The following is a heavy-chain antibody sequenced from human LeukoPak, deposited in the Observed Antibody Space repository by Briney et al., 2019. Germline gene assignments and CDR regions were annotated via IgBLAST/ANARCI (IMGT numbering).Heavy chain of an antibody. CDR1: GGSISSSSYY. Sequence: KPSETLSLTCTVSGGSISSSSYYWGWIRQPPGKGLEWIGSIYYSGSTYYNPSLKSRVTISVDTSKNQFSLKLSSVTAADTAVYYCARERRYGDYGVGDRRYYFDYRGQGTLVTVSS. D-gene: IGHD4-17*01. CDR3: ARERRYGDYGVGDRRYYFDY. V-gene: IGHV4-39*07. CDR2: IYYSGST. J-gene: IGHJ4*02.